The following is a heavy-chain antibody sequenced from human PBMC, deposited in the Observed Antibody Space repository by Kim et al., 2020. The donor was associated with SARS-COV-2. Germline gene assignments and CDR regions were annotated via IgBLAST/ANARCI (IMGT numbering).Heavy chain of an antibody. V-gene: IGHV3-23*01. CDR3: AKRDYNEHPGGLFHY. CDR1: GFTFHNFG. D-gene: IGHD3-22*01. CDR2: ISGDGTST. J-gene: IGHJ4*02. Sequence: GGSLRLSCEASGFTFHNFGMSWVRQTPGKGLEWVGSISGDGTSTFYGDSAQGRFTISRDNFRNTLHLRVIGLRPEDTGIYYCAKRDYNEHPGGLFHYWGQGTGVTVSS.